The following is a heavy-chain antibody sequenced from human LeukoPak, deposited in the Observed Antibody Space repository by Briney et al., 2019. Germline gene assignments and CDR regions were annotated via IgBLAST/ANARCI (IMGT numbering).Heavy chain of an antibody. CDR1: GYTFTSHY. Sequence: ASVKVSCKASGYTFTSHYMHWVRQAPGQGLEWMGVINPRSGSTSYPQKFQGRVTMTRDTSTSTFYMEMSSLRYEDTAVYYCARVVWDCSGGSCYSEATRQGDWYFDLWGRGTLVTVSS. D-gene: IGHD2-15*01. CDR2: INPRSGST. CDR3: ARVVWDCSGGSCYSEATRQGDWYFDL. J-gene: IGHJ2*01. V-gene: IGHV1-46*01.